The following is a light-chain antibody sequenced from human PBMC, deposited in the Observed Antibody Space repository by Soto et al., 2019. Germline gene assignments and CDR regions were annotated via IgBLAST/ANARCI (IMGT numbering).Light chain of an antibody. CDR2: SNT. V-gene: IGLV1-40*01. CDR3: QSYDSGVTGAV. J-gene: IGLJ1*01. CDR1: SSNFGSGND. Sequence: QSVLTQPPSVSGAPGQTVTLSCTGTSSNFGSGNDVHWYQQVPGTAPKLVLYSNTTRPSGVPDRFAGSRSGSSGSLAITWLQAEDEADYYCQSYDSGVTGAVFGTGTKVTVL.